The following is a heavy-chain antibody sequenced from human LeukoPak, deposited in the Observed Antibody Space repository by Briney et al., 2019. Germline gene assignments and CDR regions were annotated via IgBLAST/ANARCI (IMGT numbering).Heavy chain of an antibody. V-gene: IGHV3-21*01. CDR1: GFTFSDYY. CDR3: ARVYQLLPTYYYYGMDV. Sequence: GGSLRLSCAASGFTFSDYYMSWVRQAPGKGLEWVSSISTSSNYIYYADSVKGRFTISRDNAKNSLYLQMNSLRAEDTAVYYCARVYQLLPTYYYYGMDVWGQGTTVTVSS. CDR2: ISTSSNYI. D-gene: IGHD2-2*01. J-gene: IGHJ6*02.